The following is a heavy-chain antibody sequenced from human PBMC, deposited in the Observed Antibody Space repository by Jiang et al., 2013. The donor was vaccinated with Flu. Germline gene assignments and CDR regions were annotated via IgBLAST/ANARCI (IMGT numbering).Heavy chain of an antibody. J-gene: IGHJ2*01. D-gene: IGHD5-24*01. CDR3: AAQPTADGYFDL. CDR1: GFSLSSSGMA. CDR2: IYGDDTE. Sequence: KPTQTLTLTCTLSGFSLSSSGMAVGWIRQPPGKALEWLALIYGDDTERYRPSLESRLTITKDTSEKQVVLRMTNMDPVDTATYHCAAQPTADGYFDLRGLGTLVTVSS. V-gene: IGHV2-5*02.